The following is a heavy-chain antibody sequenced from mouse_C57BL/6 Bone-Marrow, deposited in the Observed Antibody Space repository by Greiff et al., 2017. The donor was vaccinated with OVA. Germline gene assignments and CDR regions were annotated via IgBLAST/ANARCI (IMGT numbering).Heavy chain of an antibody. J-gene: IGHJ1*03. V-gene: IGHV7-1*01. CDR1: GFTFSDFY. CDR3: ARDSPKGTWYFDV. Sequence: EVQLVESGGGLVQSGRSLRLSCATSGFTFSDFYMEWVRQAPGKGLEWIAASRNKANDYTTEYSASVKGRFIVSRDTSQSILYLQMNALRAENTAIYYCARDSPKGTWYFDVWGTGTTVTVSS. D-gene: IGHD3-3*01. CDR2: SRNKANDYTT.